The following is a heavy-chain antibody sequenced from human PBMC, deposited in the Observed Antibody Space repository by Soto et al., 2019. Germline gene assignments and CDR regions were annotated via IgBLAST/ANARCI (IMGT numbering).Heavy chain of an antibody. CDR2: IYPGDSDT. CDR1: GYNFASYW. D-gene: IGHD3-22*01. J-gene: IGHJ6*02. CDR3: ARLFDDSSGYPRLPRYYYYGMDV. Sequence: PGESLKISCKGSGYNFASYWIGWVRQMPGKGLEWMGIIYPGDSDTRDSPSFQGQVTISADKSISTAYLQWSSLKASDTAIYYCARLFDDSSGYPRLPRYYYYGMDVWGQGTTVTVSS. V-gene: IGHV5-51*01.